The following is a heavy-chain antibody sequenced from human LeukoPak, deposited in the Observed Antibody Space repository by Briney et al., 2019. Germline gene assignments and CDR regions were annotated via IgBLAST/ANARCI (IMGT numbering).Heavy chain of an antibody. CDR2: IYPGDSDN. CDR3: ARRLSSSWFGDRGYFDY. D-gene: IGHD6-13*01. CDR1: GYSFTSYW. J-gene: IGHJ4*02. Sequence: GESLKISCKGSGYSFTSYWIGWVRQMPGKGLEWTGIIYPGDSDNRYSPAFQGQVTISADKSISTAYLQWSSLKASDTAMYYCARRLSSSWFGDRGYFDYWGQGTLVTVSS. V-gene: IGHV5-51*01.